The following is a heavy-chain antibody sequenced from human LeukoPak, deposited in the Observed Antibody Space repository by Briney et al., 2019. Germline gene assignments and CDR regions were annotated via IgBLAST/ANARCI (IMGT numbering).Heavy chain of an antibody. D-gene: IGHD1-26*01. V-gene: IGHV1-69*01. CDR3: ARVGRWELPPRTYYYMDV. CDR1: GGTFSSYA. J-gene: IGHJ6*03. Sequence: ASVKVSCKASGGTFSSYAISWVRQAPGQGFEWMGGIIPIFGTANYAQKFQGRVTITADESTSTAYMELSSLRSEDTAVYYCARVGRWELPPRTYYYMDVWGKGTTVTVSS. CDR2: IIPIFGTA.